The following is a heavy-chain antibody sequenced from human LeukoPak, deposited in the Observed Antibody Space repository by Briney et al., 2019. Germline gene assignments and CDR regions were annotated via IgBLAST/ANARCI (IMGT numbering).Heavy chain of an antibody. J-gene: IGHJ4*02. CDR1: GGSISSSSYY. Sequence: PSETLSLTCTVFGGSISSSSYYWGWIRQPPGKGLEWIGSIYYSGSTYYNPSLKSRVTISVDTSKNQFSLKLSSVTAADTAVYYCARHYGYSSLDYWGQGTLVTVSS. V-gene: IGHV4-39*07. CDR3: ARHYGYSSLDY. CDR2: IYYSGST. D-gene: IGHD6-19*01.